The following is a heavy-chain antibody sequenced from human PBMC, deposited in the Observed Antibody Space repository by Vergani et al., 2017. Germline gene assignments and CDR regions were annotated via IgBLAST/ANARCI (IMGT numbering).Heavy chain of an antibody. J-gene: IGHJ6*03. CDR3: ARVNTETNGHLYYYYYMDV. CDR2: IDHTGRP. V-gene: IGHV4-34*01. Sequence: QVQLQQWGGGLLKPSETLSLTCVVNGGSFTSYHWTWIRQSPGEGLEWVGDIDHTGRPDYNPSLKSRLTMSVDKSRNPFSLPLNSVTATDTAIYFCARVNTETNGHLYYYYYMDVWGQGTAVTVS. CDR1: GGSFTSYH. D-gene: IGHD4-11*01.